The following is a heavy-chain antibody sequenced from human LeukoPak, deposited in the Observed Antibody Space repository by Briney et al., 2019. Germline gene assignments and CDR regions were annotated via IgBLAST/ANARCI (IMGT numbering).Heavy chain of an antibody. V-gene: IGHV4-30-4*08. J-gene: IGHJ4*02. CDR1: ADSLNSLTYI. Sequence: SQTLCLTCTVSADSLNSLTYIWTWIQQPPGKRLQWIVYVYYSGGTYVNPSLKRRLTMSADTPKNQFSLHLTSVTAADTAVYYCARGGRGYSYGLDSWGQGIPVTVSS. CDR3: ARGGRGYSYGLDS. D-gene: IGHD5-18*01. CDR2: VYYSGGT.